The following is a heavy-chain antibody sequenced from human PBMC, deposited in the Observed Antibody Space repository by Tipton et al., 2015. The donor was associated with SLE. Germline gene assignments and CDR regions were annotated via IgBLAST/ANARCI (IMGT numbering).Heavy chain of an antibody. V-gene: IGHV1-69*06. CDR3: ATVSHSSALNGFDP. D-gene: IGHD6-19*01. Sequence: QSGAEVKKPGSSVKVSCKASGGTFNSHSITWVRQAPGQGLECMGTIIPIFGTANYAQKFQGRVTITAETSTDTAYMELSSLRSEDTAVYYCATVSHSSALNGFDPWGQRTLVTVSS. CDR1: GGTFNSHS. CDR2: IIPIFGTA. J-gene: IGHJ5*02.